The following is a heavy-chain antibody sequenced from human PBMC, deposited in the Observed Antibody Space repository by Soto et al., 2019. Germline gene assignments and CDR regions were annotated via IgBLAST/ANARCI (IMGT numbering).Heavy chain of an antibody. Sequence: EVQLLESGGGLVQPGGSLRLSCVISGFTFSSYAMSWVRQAPGKGLEWVSAISGSGGSTYYADSVKGRFTISRDNSKNTLYLQMNRLRAEDTAIYYCAKRGRGAVAFDYGGQGTLVTVSS. CDR3: AKRGRGAVAFDY. V-gene: IGHV3-23*01. CDR1: GFTFSSYA. J-gene: IGHJ4*02. CDR2: ISGSGGST. D-gene: IGHD6-19*01.